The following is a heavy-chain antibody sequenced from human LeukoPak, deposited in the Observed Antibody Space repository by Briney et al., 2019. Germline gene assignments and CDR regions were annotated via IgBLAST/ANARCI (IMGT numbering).Heavy chain of an antibody. J-gene: IGHJ4*02. CDR2: IKQDGSEK. CDR3: ARDCSGGSCYSFDY. D-gene: IGHD2-15*01. Sequence: GGSLRLSCAASGFTFSSYWMSWVRQAPGKGLEWVANIKQDGSEKYYVDSVKGRFTISRDNAKNSLYLQMNSLRAEDTAVYYCARDCSGGSCYSFDYWGQGTLVTVSS. V-gene: IGHV3-7*01. CDR1: GFTFSSYW.